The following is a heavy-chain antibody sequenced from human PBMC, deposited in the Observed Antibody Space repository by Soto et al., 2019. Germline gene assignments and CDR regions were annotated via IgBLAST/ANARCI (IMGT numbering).Heavy chain of an antibody. Sequence: QVQLQESGPGLVKPSQTLSLTCTVSGGSISSGGYYWGWIRQPPGKGLEWIGYIYYSGSTYYNPSLKSRVIISVDTSKNQFSLKLSSVTAADTAVYYCARGGYSYGYFDYWGQGTLVTVSS. CDR2: IYYSGST. V-gene: IGHV4-30-4*01. D-gene: IGHD5-18*01. J-gene: IGHJ4*02. CDR1: GGSISSGGYY. CDR3: ARGGYSYGYFDY.